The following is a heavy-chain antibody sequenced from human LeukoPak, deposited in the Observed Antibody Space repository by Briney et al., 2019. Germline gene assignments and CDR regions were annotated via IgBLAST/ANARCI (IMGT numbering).Heavy chain of an antibody. D-gene: IGHD1-26*01. CDR2: ISSSSSYI. CDR1: GFTFSSYS. Sequence: PGGSLRLSCAASGFTFSSYSMNWVRQAPGKGLEWVSSISSSSSYIYYADSVKGRFTISRDNAKNSLYLQMNSLRAEDTAVYYCAESRRIVGAYDAFDIWGQGTMVTVPS. J-gene: IGHJ3*02. V-gene: IGHV3-21*01. CDR3: AESRRIVGAYDAFDI.